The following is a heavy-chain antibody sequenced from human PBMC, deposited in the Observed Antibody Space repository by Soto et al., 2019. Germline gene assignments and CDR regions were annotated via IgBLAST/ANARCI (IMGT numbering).Heavy chain of an antibody. Sequence: EVQLVESGGGLVKPGGSLRLSCAASGFTFSNSWMDWVRQAPGKGLEWVGRIKSKTDGGTTDYAALVKGRFTISRDDSKNTLYLQMNSLKTEDTAVYYCARDMGYSTPFDPWGQGTLVTVSS. CDR1: GFTFSNSW. CDR3: ARDMGYSTPFDP. CDR2: IKSKTDGGTT. J-gene: IGHJ5*02. V-gene: IGHV3-15*07. D-gene: IGHD6-13*01.